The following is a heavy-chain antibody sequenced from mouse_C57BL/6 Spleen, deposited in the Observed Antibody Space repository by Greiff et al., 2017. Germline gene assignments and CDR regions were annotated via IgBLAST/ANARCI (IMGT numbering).Heavy chain of an antibody. D-gene: IGHD4-1*01. V-gene: IGHV1-54*01. CDR1: GYAFTNYL. CDR3: ARKGATWGPWFAY. J-gene: IGHJ3*01. CDR2: INPGSGGT. Sequence: QVQLQQSGAELVRPGTSVKVSCKASGYAFTNYLIEWVKQRPGQGLEWIGVINPGSGGTNYNEKFKGKATLTADKSSSTAYIQLSSLTSEDSAVYVCARKGATWGPWFAYWGQGTLVTVSA.